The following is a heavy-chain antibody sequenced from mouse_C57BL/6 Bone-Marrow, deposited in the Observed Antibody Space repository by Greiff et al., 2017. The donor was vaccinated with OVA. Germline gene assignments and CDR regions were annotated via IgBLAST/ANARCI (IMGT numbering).Heavy chain of an antibody. CDR3: NGYYY. J-gene: IGHJ2*01. Sequence: VQLKESGAELVRPGASVKLSCTASGFNIKDDYMHWVKQRPEQGLEWIGWIDPDNGDTEYASKFQGKATITVDTSSKTAYLQLSSLTSEDTAVYYCNGYYYWGQGTTLTVSA. CDR2: IDPDNGDT. V-gene: IGHV14-4*01. CDR1: GFNIKDDY. D-gene: IGHD2-3*01.